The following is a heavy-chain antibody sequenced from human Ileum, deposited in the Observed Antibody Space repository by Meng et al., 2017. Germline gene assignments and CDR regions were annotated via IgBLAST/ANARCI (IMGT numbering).Heavy chain of an antibody. J-gene: IGHJ4*02. CDR2: LGAHDGDT. Sequence: HVHPVQSGPQVKKPGASVKVSCKASDYTFTGYGVSWVCEAPGQGLEWMAWLGAHDGDTSHAPKFQGRVTVSADRPTATAYMELRSLRSDDTAVYYCARGTPGRSYSDYWGQGTLVTVSS. D-gene: IGHD3-10*01. CDR3: ARGTPGRSYSDY. V-gene: IGHV1-18*01. CDR1: DYTFTGYG.